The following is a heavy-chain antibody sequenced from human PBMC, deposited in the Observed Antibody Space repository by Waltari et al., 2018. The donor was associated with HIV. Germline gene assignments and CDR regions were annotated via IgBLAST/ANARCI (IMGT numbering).Heavy chain of an antibody. CDR3: ARALTNFGGF. J-gene: IGHJ4*02. Sequence: EVQLVESGGGLVKPGGSLRLSCAGSGFTFSRFSMNWVCQAPGKGLEGVASISSGSSFIDYADSVKGRFTISRDNAKNSLYLQMKSLRVEDTALYYCARALTNFGGFWGQGTLVTVSS. V-gene: IGHV3-21*01. CDR1: GFTFSRFS. D-gene: IGHD4-17*01. CDR2: ISSGSSFI.